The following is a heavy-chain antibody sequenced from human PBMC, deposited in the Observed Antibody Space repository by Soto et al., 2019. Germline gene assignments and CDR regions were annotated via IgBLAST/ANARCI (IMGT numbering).Heavy chain of an antibody. J-gene: IGHJ6*02. CDR3: ARDPRYYYYGMDV. CDR2: INPSGGST. Sequence: ALVKVSCKASGYTFTSYYMHWVRQAPGQGLEWMGIINPSGGSTSYAQKFQGRVTMTRDTSTSTVYMELSSLRSEDTAVYYCARDPRYYYYGMDVWGQGTTVTGLL. CDR1: GYTFTSYY. V-gene: IGHV1-46*01.